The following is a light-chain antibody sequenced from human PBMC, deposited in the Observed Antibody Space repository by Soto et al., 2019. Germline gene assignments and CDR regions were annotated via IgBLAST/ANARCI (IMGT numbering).Light chain of an antibody. V-gene: IGKV1-5*01. CDR1: QRISSW. J-gene: IGKJ1*01. Sequence: DIQMTQYPSTQSASVGDRVTITCRASQRISSWLAWYQQRPGKAPKLLIYDASSLQSGVPSRFSGSGSGTEFTLTISSLQPDDFATYYCQQYNSYSWTFGQGTK. CDR2: DAS. CDR3: QQYNSYSWT.